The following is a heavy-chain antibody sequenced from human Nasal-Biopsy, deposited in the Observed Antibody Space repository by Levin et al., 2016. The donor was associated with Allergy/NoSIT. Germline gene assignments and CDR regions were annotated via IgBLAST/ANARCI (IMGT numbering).Heavy chain of an antibody. CDR2: MYYSGST. CDR3: ASSRYCSGGNCYSGLFDP. D-gene: IGHD2-15*01. J-gene: IGHJ5*02. CDR1: GGSVSSGGYY. Sequence: SETLSLTCTVSGGSVSSGGYYWSWIRQPPGKGLEWIGYMYYSGSTNYNPSLKSRVTILVDTSKNQFSLKLSSVTAADTAVYYCASSRYCSGGNCYSGLFDPWGQGNHGHRLL. V-gene: IGHV4-61*08.